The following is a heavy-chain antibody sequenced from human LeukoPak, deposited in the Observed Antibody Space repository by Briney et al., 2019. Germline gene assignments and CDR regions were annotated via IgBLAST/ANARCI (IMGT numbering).Heavy chain of an antibody. CDR1: GFIFSNYS. CDR2: IRDDGSKE. CDR3: AREDGGATLGLDY. V-gene: IGHV3-30*02. Sequence: GGSLRLSCATSGFIFSNYSMHWVRQAPGKGLQWVAFIRDDGSKEYYADSVKDRFTISRDISKTTLYLQMNSLRAEDTAVYYCAREDGGATLGLDYWGQGTLVTASS. J-gene: IGHJ4*02. D-gene: IGHD1-26*01.